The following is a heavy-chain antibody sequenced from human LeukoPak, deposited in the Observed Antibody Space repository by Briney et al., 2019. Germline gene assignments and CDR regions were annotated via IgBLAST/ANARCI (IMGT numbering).Heavy chain of an antibody. CDR1: GGSISSYY. Sequence: SETLSLTCTVSGGSISSYYWSWIRQPAGKGLEWIGRIYTSGSTNYNPSLKSRVTMSVDTSKNQFSLKLSSVTAADTGVYYCARVSSRGRYCSGGSCFGDWFDPWGQGTLVTVSS. J-gene: IGHJ5*02. CDR3: ARVSSRGRYCSGGSCFGDWFDP. D-gene: IGHD2-15*01. CDR2: IYTSGST. V-gene: IGHV4-4*07.